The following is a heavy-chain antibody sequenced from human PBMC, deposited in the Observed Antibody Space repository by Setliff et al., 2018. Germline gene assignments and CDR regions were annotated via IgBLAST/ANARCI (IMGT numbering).Heavy chain of an antibody. D-gene: IGHD3-3*01. V-gene: IGHV4-59*11. CDR3: AKVITVFGVVIMENWFDP. J-gene: IGHJ5*01. Sequence: SETLSLTCTVSGASINNHFWSWIRQPPGKGLEWIGYLSHSGSSNYNPSLKSRVTMLVDTSKNQFSLKLSSVTAADTAVYYCAKVITVFGVVIMENWFDPWGQG. CDR2: LSHSGSS. CDR1: GASINNHF.